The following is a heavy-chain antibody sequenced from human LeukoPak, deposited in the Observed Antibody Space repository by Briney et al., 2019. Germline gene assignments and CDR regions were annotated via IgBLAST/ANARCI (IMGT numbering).Heavy chain of an antibody. Sequence: SDTLSLTCNVSGGSISSYYWSWIRQPAGKGLEWIGRIYTSGNTNYNPSLKSRVTMSLDTSKNQFSLKLHSVTAADTAVYYCARSAVAGTVGYYYYYMDVWVKGTTVTVSS. CDR1: GGSISSYY. J-gene: IGHJ6*03. D-gene: IGHD6-13*01. CDR2: IYTSGNT. V-gene: IGHV4-4*07. CDR3: ARSAVAGTVGYYYYYMDV.